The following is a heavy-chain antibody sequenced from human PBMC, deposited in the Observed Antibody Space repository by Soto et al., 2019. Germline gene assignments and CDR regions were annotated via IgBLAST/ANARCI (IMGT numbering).Heavy chain of an antibody. CDR2: INAGNGNT. J-gene: IGHJ6*02. Sequence: ASVKVSCKASGYTFTSYAMHWVRQAPGQRLEWMGWINAGNGNTKYSQKFQGRVTITRDTSASTAYMELSSLRSEDTAVYYCARDLRGYSYGYRPYYYYGMDVWGQGTTVTVSS. V-gene: IGHV1-3*01. D-gene: IGHD5-18*01. CDR3: ARDLRGYSYGYRPYYYYGMDV. CDR1: GYTFTSYA.